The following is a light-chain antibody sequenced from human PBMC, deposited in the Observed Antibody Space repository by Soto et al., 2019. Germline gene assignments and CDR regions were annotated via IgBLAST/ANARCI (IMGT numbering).Light chain of an antibody. Sequence: EIASTQSPATLSLSPGERATLSCRASQSVSSYVAWYQQKPGQAPRLLIYEASKRATGIPARFSGSGSGTDFTLTISSLEPEDSAVYYCQQRSNWPHTFGQGTKLEIK. CDR3: QQRSNWPHT. CDR1: QSVSSY. CDR2: EAS. J-gene: IGKJ2*01. V-gene: IGKV3-11*01.